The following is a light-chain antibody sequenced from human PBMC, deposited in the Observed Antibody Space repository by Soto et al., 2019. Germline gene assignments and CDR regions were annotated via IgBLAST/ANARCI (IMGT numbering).Light chain of an antibody. V-gene: IGLV1-40*01. Sequence: QAVVTQPPSVSGAPGHRVTISCTGSSSNIGAGYDVHWYQQLPGTAPKLLIYGNSNRPSGVPDRFSGSKSGTSASLAITGLQPEDEADYYSQSYDSSLSGYVVFGGGTKLTVL. J-gene: IGLJ2*01. CDR2: GNS. CDR3: QSYDSSLSGYVV. CDR1: SSNIGAGYD.